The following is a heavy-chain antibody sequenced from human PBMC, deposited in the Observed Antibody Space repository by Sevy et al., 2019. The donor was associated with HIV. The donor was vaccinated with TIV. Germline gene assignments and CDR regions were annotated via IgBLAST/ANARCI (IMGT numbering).Heavy chain of an antibody. CDR1: GFTFSSYG. J-gene: IGHJ4*02. D-gene: IGHD1-7*01. Sequence: GGSLRLSCAASGFTFSSYGMHWVRQAPGKGLEWVAVIWYDGSNKYYADSVKGRFTISRDNSKNTLYLQMNSLRAEDTAVYYCARDRRNYAGQYFDYWGQGTLVTVSS. CDR3: ARDRRNYAGQYFDY. V-gene: IGHV3-33*01. CDR2: IWYDGSNK.